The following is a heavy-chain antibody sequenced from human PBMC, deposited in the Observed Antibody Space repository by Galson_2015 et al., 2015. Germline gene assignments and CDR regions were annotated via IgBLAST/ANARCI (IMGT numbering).Heavy chain of an antibody. V-gene: IGHV3-23*01. J-gene: IGHJ6*03. CDR1: GFTFSSYV. Sequence: SLRLSCAASGFTFSSYVMSWVRQAPGKGLEWVSGISGSGGSTYYADSVKGRSTISRDNSRDTLYLQMNSLRAEDTAVYYCAKEGRRYYYMDVWGKGTTVTVSS. CDR3: AKEGRRYYYMDV. D-gene: IGHD3-10*01. CDR2: ISGSGGST.